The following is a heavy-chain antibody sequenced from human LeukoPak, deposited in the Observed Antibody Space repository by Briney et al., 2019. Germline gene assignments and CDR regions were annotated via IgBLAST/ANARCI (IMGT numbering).Heavy chain of an antibody. CDR1: GFTVSSNY. J-gene: IGHJ4*02. D-gene: IGHD5-12*01. Sequence: GGSLRLSCAASGFTVSSNYMSWVRQAPGKGLEWVSIIYSGDRTYYADSVKGRFTISRDNAKNTLYLQMNSLRAEDTAVYYCARVRATFSPHFDNWGQGTLVTVSS. CDR3: ARVRATFSPHFDN. CDR2: IYSGDRT. V-gene: IGHV3-53*01.